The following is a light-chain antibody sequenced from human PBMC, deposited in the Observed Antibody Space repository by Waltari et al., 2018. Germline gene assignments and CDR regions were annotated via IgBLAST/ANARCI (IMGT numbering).Light chain of an antibody. J-gene: IGKJ1*01. Sequence: EIVLTQSPGTLSLSLGQRVTLSCRASQSVSRALAWYQQKAGQAPRLLIYAASTRAPGIPDRFSGSGSGTDFSLTISRLEPEDFAVYYCQHYVRLPATFGQGTKVEIK. CDR2: AAS. V-gene: IGKV3-20*01. CDR3: QHYVRLPAT. CDR1: QSVSRA.